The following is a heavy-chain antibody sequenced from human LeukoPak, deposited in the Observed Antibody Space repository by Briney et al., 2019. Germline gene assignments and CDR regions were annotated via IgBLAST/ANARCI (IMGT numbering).Heavy chain of an antibody. J-gene: IGHJ4*02. CDR3: VRPLLWFGDPYYFDY. CDR1: GYSFTSYW. Sequence: GESLKISCKGSGYSFTSYWIGWVRQMPGKGLEWMGIIYPGDSDTRYSPSFQGQVTISADKSISTAYLQWSSLKASDTAMYYCVRPLLWFGDPYYFDYWGQGTLVTVSS. V-gene: IGHV5-51*01. CDR2: IYPGDSDT. D-gene: IGHD3-10*01.